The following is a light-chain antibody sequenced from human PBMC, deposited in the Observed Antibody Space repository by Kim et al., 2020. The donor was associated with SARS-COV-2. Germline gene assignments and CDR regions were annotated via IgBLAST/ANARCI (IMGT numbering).Light chain of an antibody. CDR3: NSRDSSGNHLV. V-gene: IGLV3-19*01. Sequence: AVGQKVRITCQGDSHRSYYASWYQQKPGQAPVLVIYGKNNRPSGIPDRFSGSSSGNTASLTITGAQAEDEADYYCNSRDSSGNHLVFGTGTKVTVL. CDR1: SHRSYY. CDR2: GKN. J-gene: IGLJ1*01.